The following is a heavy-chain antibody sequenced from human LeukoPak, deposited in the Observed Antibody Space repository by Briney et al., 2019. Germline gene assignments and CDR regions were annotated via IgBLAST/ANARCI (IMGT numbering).Heavy chain of an antibody. CDR3: ARSLSGVTKGSRNWFDP. J-gene: IGHJ5*02. Sequence: SETLSLTCTVSGGSISSYYWSWIRQPPGKGLEWIGYIYYSGSTNYNPSLKSRVTISVDTSKNQFSLKLSSVTAVDTAVYYCARSLSGVTKGSRNWFDPWGQGTLVTVSS. V-gene: IGHV4-59*01. CDR1: GGSISSYY. CDR2: IYYSGST. D-gene: IGHD6-13*01.